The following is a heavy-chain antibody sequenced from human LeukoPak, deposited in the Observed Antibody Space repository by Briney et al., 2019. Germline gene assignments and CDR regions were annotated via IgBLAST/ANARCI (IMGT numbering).Heavy chain of an antibody. CDR3: ARVRPGYYSDY. CDR1: GFTFSSYS. D-gene: IGHD3-22*01. CDR2: ISTSGSGRTI. J-gene: IGHJ4*02. Sequence: GGSLRLSCAASGFTFSSYSMKWVRQAPGKGLEWVSYISTSGSGRTIYYADSVKGRFTISRDDVKNSLYLQMNSLRDEDTAVYYCARVRPGYYSDYWGQGTLVTVSS. V-gene: IGHV3-48*02.